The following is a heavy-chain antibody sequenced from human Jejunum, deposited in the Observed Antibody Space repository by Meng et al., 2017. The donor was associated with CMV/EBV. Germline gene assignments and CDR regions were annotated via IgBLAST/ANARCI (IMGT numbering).Heavy chain of an antibody. CDR1: GYPFTASW. CDR3: TRDYSGNWAIDY. CDR2: IHPNAGSI. J-gene: IGHJ4*02. D-gene: IGHD4-23*01. Sequence: SCPPSGYPFTASWPHWVRQAPGQGLEWMGRIHPNAGSIDYAQKFQGRVTMTRDTSISTVYMDLSSLTSDDTAVYYCTRDYSGNWAIDYWGQGTLVTVSS. V-gene: IGHV1-2*06.